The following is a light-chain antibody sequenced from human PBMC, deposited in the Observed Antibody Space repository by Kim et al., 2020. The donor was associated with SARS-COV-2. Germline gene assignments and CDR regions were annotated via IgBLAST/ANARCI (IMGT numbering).Light chain of an antibody. Sequence: DIVMTRSPDSLAVSLGERATINCKSSQSVLYSSKNKNYLAWYQQKPGQPPKLLIYWASTRESGVPDRFSGSESGTDFTLSISSLQAEDVAVYYCQQYYSTPLTFGGGTKLEI. V-gene: IGKV4-1*01. CDR1: QSVLYSSKNKNY. J-gene: IGKJ4*01. CDR2: WAS. CDR3: QQYYSTPLT.